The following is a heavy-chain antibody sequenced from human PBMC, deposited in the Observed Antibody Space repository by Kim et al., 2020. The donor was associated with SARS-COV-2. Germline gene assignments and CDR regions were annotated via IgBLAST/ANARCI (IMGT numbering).Heavy chain of an antibody. J-gene: IGHJ4*02. CDR3: ATPAAHHPTGYSSSWYFGY. CDR2: IIPIFGTA. V-gene: IGHV1-69*13. CDR1: GGTFSSYA. D-gene: IGHD6-13*01. Sequence: SVKVSCKASGGTFSSYAISWVRQAPGQGLEWMGGIIPIFGTANYAQKFQGRVTITADESTSTAYMELSSLRSEDTAVYYCATPAAHHPTGYSSSWYFGYWGKGTLVTVSS.